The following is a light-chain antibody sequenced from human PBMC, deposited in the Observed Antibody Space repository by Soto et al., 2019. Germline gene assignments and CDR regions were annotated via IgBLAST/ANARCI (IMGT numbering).Light chain of an antibody. J-gene: IGLJ1*01. CDR1: SSNIGAGYD. CDR2: ANS. CDR3: QSYDSSLSGFYV. V-gene: IGLV1-40*01. Sequence: QSVLTQPPSVSGAPGQRVTISCTGSSSNIGAGYDVHWYQQLPGGAPRLLIYANSNRPSGVPDRFSGSRSGISASLAITGLQAEDEADYSCQSYDSSLSGFYVFGTGTKLTVL.